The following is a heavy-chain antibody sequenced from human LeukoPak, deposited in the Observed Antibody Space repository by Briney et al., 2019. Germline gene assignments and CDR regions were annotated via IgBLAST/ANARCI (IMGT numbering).Heavy chain of an antibody. J-gene: IGHJ5*02. CDR2: IYTSGST. Sequence: PSETLSLTCTVSGGSISSYYWSWIRQPAGKGLEWIGRIYTSGSTNYNPSLKSRVTMSVDTSKNQFSLKLSSVTAADTAVYYCARDGYYDFWSGYNWFDPWGQGTLVTVSS. D-gene: IGHD3-3*01. CDR1: GGSISSYY. V-gene: IGHV4-4*07. CDR3: ARDGYYDFWSGYNWFDP.